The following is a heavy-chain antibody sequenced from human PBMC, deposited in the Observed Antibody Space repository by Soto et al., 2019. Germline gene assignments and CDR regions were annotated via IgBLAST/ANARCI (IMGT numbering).Heavy chain of an antibody. CDR2: IAYAGNEK. CDR3: GKDVGDYVPYYYGVDV. J-gene: IGHJ6*02. D-gene: IGHD1-26*01. Sequence: QVQLVESGGGVVQPGTSLRLSCAASGFTFKTHAMHWVRQAPGKGLVWMAVIAYAGNEKIYADSVKGRFTITRDNSKNALYLQINTLRNEDTAVYYCGKDVGDYVPYYYGVDVWGQGTTVTVSS. CDR1: GFTFKTHA. V-gene: IGHV3-30*18.